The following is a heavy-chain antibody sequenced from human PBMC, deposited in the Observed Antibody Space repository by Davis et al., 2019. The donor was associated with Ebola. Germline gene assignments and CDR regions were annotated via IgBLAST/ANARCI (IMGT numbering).Heavy chain of an antibody. CDR3: ATAGDVVVVPAAQYYYYSMGV. CDR1: GFTFTNAW. V-gene: IGHV3-15*07. D-gene: IGHD2-2*01. CDR2: IKTKTDGGST. J-gene: IGHJ6*02. Sequence: GGSLRLSGAASGFTFTNAWMIWVRQAPGKGLEWVGRIKTKTDGGSTDYAAPVKGRFTISRDDSKNTLSLQMNSLNTGDTAVYYCATAGDVVVVPAAQYYYYSMGVWGQGTTVTVSS.